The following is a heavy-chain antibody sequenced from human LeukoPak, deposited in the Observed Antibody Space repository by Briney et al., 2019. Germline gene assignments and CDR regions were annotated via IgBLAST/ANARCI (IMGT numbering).Heavy chain of an antibody. D-gene: IGHD1-1*01. Sequence: GGSLRLSCAASGLTFTTYAMNWVRQAPGRGLEWVSSIEPSGFTIFYASSVKGRFTISRDNAKNSLYLQMNSLRPDDTALYFCASGIRERGFDYWGHGTLVTVSS. CDR1: GLTFTTYA. CDR2: IEPSGFTI. V-gene: IGHV3-21*01. CDR3: ASGIRERGFDY. J-gene: IGHJ4*01.